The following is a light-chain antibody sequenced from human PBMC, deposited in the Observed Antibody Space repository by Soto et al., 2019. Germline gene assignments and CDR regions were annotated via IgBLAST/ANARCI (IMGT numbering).Light chain of an antibody. CDR3: AAWDDSLNGPV. Sequence: QSVLTQPPSASGTPGQRVTSSCSGSSYNIGSNTVNWYQQLPRTAPKLLIYSNNQRPSGVPDRFSGSKSGTSASLAISGLQSEDEADYYCAAWDDSLNGPVFGGGTKLTVL. V-gene: IGLV1-44*01. J-gene: IGLJ2*01. CDR2: SNN. CDR1: SYNIGSNT.